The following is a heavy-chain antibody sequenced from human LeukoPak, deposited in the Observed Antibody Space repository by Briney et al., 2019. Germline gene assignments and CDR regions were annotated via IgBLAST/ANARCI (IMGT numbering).Heavy chain of an antibody. Sequence: GGSLRLSCLASGFTFSTYAMNWVRQVPGKGLEWVSLIIGNGADIYYADSVKGRFTISRDNSKNTLYLQMNSLRAEDTAVYYCAKVPTNNWHPPVYWGQGTLVTVSS. V-gene: IGHV3-23*01. J-gene: IGHJ4*02. CDR1: GFTFSTYA. CDR3: AKVPTNNWHPPVY. D-gene: IGHD1-20*01. CDR2: IIGNGADI.